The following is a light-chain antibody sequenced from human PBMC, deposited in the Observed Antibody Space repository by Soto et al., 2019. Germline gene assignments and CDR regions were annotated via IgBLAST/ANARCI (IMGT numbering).Light chain of an antibody. Sequence: DIQMTQSPSSLSASVGDRVTITCRASQGISNYLAWYQQKPGKVPKLLIYAASTLQSGVPSRFSGSGSGTDFTLTISSLQPEDAATYYCQKYNSALIFTFGPGTKVDLK. J-gene: IGKJ3*01. CDR3: QKYNSALIFT. CDR1: QGISNY. V-gene: IGKV1-27*01. CDR2: AAS.